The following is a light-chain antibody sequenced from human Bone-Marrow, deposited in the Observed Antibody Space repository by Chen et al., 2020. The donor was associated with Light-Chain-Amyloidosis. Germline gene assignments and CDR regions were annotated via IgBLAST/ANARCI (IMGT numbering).Light chain of an antibody. CDR1: SGSIASNY. J-gene: IGLJ2*01. V-gene: IGLV6-57*01. CDR2: EDN. CDR3: QSYDSSNRVV. Sequence: NFMLTQPHSVSESPGKTVTISCTRSSGSIASNYVQWYQQRPGSSPTTVIYEDNQRPSGVPDRFSGSIDSSSNSASLTSSGLKTEDEADYYFQSYDSSNRVVFGGGTKLTVL.